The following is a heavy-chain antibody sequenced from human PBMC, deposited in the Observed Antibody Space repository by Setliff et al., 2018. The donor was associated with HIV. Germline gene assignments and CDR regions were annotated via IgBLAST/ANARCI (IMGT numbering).Heavy chain of an antibody. Sequence: PGGSLRLSCGGSGFNFNNYAMHWVRQSPGKGLEWVSGISWNSDIIGYADYAEGRFTISRDNARSSLFLLMNSLTAEDTASYYCVKDGSVAGRNYYYMDVWGKGTTVTVSS. CDR1: GFNFNNYA. CDR3: VKDGSVAGRNYYYMDV. CDR2: ISWNSDII. D-gene: IGHD6-19*01. V-gene: IGHV3-9*01. J-gene: IGHJ6*03.